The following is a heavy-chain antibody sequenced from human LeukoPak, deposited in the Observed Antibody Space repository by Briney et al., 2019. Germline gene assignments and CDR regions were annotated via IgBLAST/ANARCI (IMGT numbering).Heavy chain of an antibody. D-gene: IGHD3-9*01. CDR2: INPNSGGT. Sequence: ASVKVSCKASGYSFTAYYMHWVRQAPGQGLEWMGWINPNSGGTNYAQKFQGRVTMTRDTSITTAYMEMSRLRSDDTALYYCARGRDYDILTGIDYWGQGTLVTVSS. CDR1: GYSFTAYY. V-gene: IGHV1-2*02. CDR3: ARGRDYDILTGIDY. J-gene: IGHJ4*02.